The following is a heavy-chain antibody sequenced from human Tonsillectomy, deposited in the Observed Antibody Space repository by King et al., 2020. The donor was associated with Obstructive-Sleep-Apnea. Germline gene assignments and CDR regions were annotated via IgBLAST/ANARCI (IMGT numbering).Heavy chain of an antibody. Sequence: QLVQSGAEVTKPGASVKLSCKSSGYTFTASYMHWVRQAPGQGLEWVGVINPTGHSTAYAQQFQGRVSITRDTSTSTDYMELSSLRPDDTAVYFCARNGNGGPDFWGPGTLVTVSS. CDR3: ARNGNGGPDF. CDR2: INPTGHST. D-gene: IGHD1-1*01. J-gene: IGHJ4*02. V-gene: IGHV1-46*03. CDR1: GYTFTASY.